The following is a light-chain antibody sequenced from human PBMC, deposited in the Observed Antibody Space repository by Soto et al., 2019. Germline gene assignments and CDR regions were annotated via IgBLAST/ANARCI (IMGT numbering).Light chain of an antibody. J-gene: IGKJ5*01. V-gene: IGKV1-27*01. CDR3: QKFNTARLT. Sequence: DIQMTQSPSSLSASVGDRVTITCRASQDISVYLAWYQQKPGKVPKLLIYSASTLQSGVPSRFSGSGSGTDFTLTISSLQPEDVATYYCQKFNTARLTFGQGTRLEMK. CDR1: QDISVY. CDR2: SAS.